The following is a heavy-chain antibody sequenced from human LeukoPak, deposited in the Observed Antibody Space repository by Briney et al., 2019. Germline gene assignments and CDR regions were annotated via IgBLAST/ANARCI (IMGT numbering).Heavy chain of an antibody. CDR3: ARGIIGYYFDY. CDR1: GYTFTSYG. V-gene: IGHV1-18*01. Sequence: GASVKVSCKASGYTFTSYGISWVRQAPGQGLEWMGLISAYGNTNYAQNLQGRVTMTTDTSTSTAYMELRSLRSDDTDVYYCARGIIGYYFDYWGQGTLVTVSS. D-gene: IGHD2-15*01. J-gene: IGHJ4*02. CDR2: ISAYGNT.